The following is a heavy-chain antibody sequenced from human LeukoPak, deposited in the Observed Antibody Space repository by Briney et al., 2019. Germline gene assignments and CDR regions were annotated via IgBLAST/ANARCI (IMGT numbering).Heavy chain of an antibody. J-gene: IGHJ4*02. V-gene: IGHV3-48*03. Sequence: GGSLRLSCADSAFTFRDFEMNWVRQAPGKGLEWVSYISDGGSTIYYADSVKGRFTISRDDSKNTLYLQMNSLRAEDTAVYFCARETSAYWGQGTLVTVSS. CDR2: ISDGGSTI. CDR1: AFTFRDFE. CDR3: ARETSAY.